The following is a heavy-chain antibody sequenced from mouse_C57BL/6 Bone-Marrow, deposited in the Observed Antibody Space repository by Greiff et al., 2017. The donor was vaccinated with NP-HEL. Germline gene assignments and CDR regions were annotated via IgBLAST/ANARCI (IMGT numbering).Heavy chain of an antibody. D-gene: IGHD2-3*01. CDR3: ARDGYSFFDY. Sequence: QVQLQQPGAELVMPGASVKLSCKASGYTFTSYWMHWVKQRPGQGLEWIGEIDPSDSYTNYNQKFKGKSTLTVDKSSSTAYMQLSGLTSEDSAVYYCARDGYSFFDYWGQGTTLTVSS. CDR2: IDPSDSYT. V-gene: IGHV1-69*01. CDR1: GYTFTSYW. J-gene: IGHJ2*01.